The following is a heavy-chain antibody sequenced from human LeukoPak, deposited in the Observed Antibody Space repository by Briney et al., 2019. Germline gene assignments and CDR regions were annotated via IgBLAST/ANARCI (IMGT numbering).Heavy chain of an antibody. CDR2: IKQEGSEK. J-gene: IGHJ4*02. Sequence: GGSLRLSCAASGFTFSSYWMSWVRQAPGKGLEWVANIKQEGSEKYYVDSVKGRFTISRDNAKNSLYLQMSSLRAEDTAVYYCARVRGYSSSGFDYWGQGTLVTVSS. CDR3: ARVRGYSSSGFDY. D-gene: IGHD6-13*01. CDR1: GFTFSSYW. V-gene: IGHV3-7*01.